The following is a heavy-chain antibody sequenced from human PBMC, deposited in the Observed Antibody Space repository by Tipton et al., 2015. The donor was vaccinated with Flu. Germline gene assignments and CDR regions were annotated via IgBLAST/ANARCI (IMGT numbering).Heavy chain of an antibody. CDR1: GGSIRSSSFY. CDR2: IYSSGST. CDR3: ARGSGSGTHVMFDY. J-gene: IGHJ4*02. D-gene: IGHD3-10*01. V-gene: IGHV4-61*02. Sequence: TLSLTCTVSGGSIRSSSFYWSWIRQPAGKGLEYIGRIYSSGSTNYNPSFKSRVSMSLDASKTQFSLNLNSVTAADTAMYYCARGSGSGTHVMFDYWGQGTLVTVSS.